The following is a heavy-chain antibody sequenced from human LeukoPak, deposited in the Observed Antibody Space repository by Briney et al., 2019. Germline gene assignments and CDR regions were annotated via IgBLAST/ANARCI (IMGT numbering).Heavy chain of an antibody. J-gene: IGHJ6*03. CDR3: TSPTRVVAEPYYYYMDV. CDR1: GFTFSGSA. CDR2: IRSKANSYAT. V-gene: IGHV3-73*01. D-gene: IGHD2-15*01. Sequence: TGGSLRLSCAASGFTFSGSAMHWVRQASGKGLEWVGRIRSKANSYATAYAASVKGRFTISRDDSKNTAYLQMNSLKTEDTAVYYCTSPTRVVAEPYYYYMDVWGKGTTVTVSS.